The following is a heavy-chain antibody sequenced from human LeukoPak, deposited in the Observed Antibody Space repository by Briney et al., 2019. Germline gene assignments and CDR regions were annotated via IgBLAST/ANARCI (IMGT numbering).Heavy chain of an antibody. J-gene: IGHJ4*02. CDR3: ARRSSGYLLDY. V-gene: IGHV4-34*01. D-gene: IGHD3-22*01. Sequence: PSETLSLTCSVYGGSLSGYYWSWIRQPPGKGLEWIGEINHSGSTNYNPSLKSRVTISVDTSKNQFSLKLSSVSAADTAVYYCARRSSGYLLDYWGQGTLVTVSS. CDR1: GGSLSGYY. CDR2: INHSGST.